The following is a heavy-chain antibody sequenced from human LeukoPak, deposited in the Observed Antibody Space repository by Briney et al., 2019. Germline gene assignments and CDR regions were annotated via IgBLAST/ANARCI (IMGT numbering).Heavy chain of an antibody. J-gene: IGHJ4*02. V-gene: IGHV3-21*01. Sequence: GGSMRLSCAASGFTFSSYSMNWVREAPGKGLVWVSSISSSSSYIYYADSVKGRFTISRDNAKNSLYLQMNSLRAEDTAVYYCARDLSSPFDYWGQGTLVTVSS. CDR3: ARDLSSPFDY. CDR1: GFTFSSYS. CDR2: ISSSSSYI. D-gene: IGHD6-13*01.